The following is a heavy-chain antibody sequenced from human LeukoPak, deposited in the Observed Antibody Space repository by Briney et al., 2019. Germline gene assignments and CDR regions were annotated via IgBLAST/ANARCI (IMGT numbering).Heavy chain of an antibody. D-gene: IGHD6-13*01. Sequence: PSETLSLTCTVSGGSISSSSYYWGWIRQPPGKGLEWIGSIYYSGSTYYNPSLKSRVTISVDTSKNQFSLKLSSVTAADTAVYYCARRKVEYSSSWYNDYYYYYMDVWGQGTTVTVSS. CDR1: GGSISSSSYY. J-gene: IGHJ6*03. CDR3: ARRKVEYSSSWYNDYYYYYMDV. V-gene: IGHV4-39*01. CDR2: IYYSGST.